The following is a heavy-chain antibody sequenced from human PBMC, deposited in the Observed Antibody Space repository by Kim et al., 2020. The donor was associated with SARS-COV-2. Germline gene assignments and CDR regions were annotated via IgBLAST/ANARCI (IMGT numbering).Heavy chain of an antibody. CDR3: AKRVGATFGNFDY. Sequence: GGSLRLSCAASGFTFSDYAMSWVRQAPGKGLEWVSAFSGSGGNTYYADSVKGWFTISRDNSENMLYLQMHSLRAEDTAIYYCAKRVGATFGNFDYWGQGTLVTVSS. V-gene: IGHV3-23*01. J-gene: IGHJ4*02. CDR2: FSGSGGNT. CDR1: GFTFSDYA. D-gene: IGHD1-26*01.